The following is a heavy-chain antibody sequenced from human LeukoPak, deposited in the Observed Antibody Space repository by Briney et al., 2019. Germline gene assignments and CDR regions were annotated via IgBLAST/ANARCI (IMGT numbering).Heavy chain of an antibody. V-gene: IGHV5-51*01. CDR3: ARPSSLYGGTSEDY. CDR2: IYPGDSDT. D-gene: IGHD4-23*01. CDR1: GYSFTDYW. Sequence: GEPLKISCKASGYSFTDYWIVWVRQMLGKGLEWLGAIYPGDSDTRYSPSLDGQVTISADKSVSTTYLQWSSLQASDTAMYYCARPSSLYGGTSEDYWGQGTLVTVSS. J-gene: IGHJ4*02.